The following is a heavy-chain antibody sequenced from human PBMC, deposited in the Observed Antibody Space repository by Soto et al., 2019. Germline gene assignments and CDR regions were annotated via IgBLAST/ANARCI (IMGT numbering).Heavy chain of an antibody. Sequence: GGSLRLSCAASGFTFNTYSMNWVRQAPGKGLEWVSSISSSSSYIYYTDSVKGRFTISRDNAKNSLYLQMNSLRAEDTAVYYCASLSRFALDYWGQGTLVTVSS. CDR1: GFTFNTYS. D-gene: IGHD3-10*01. V-gene: IGHV3-21*01. CDR2: ISSSSSYI. J-gene: IGHJ4*02. CDR3: ASLSRFALDY.